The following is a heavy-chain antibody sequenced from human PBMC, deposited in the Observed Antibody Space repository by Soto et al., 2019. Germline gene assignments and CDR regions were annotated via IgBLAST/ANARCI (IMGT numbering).Heavy chain of an antibody. J-gene: IGHJ4*02. CDR1: RGSFSASG. CDR2: FIPIFGTA. V-gene: IGHV1-69*01. Sequence: QVLMVQSGAEVKKPGSSVKVSCRAGRGSFSASGFSWVRQAPGQGLEWVGGFIPIFGTANYAQKFQDRVTVTADASTNTVYMEMRSMSSADTAVYYCARSGYSYGPTMDWGQGTLVTASS. D-gene: IGHD5-18*01. CDR3: ARSGYSYGPTMD.